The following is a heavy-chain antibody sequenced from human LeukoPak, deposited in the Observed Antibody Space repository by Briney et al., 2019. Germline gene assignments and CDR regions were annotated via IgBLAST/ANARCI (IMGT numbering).Heavy chain of an antibody. D-gene: IGHD3-22*01. CDR1: GFTFSRDG. CDR3: AKKGYYDGSGYYMYYFDH. V-gene: IGHV3-33*05. J-gene: IGHJ4*02. CDR2: MSYDGSNK. Sequence: GGSLRLSCAASGFTFSRDGMHWVRQAPGKGLEWVAVMSYDGSNKFYADSVTGRFTLSRDNSKSTLYLQMNSLRAEDTAVYYCAKKGYYDGSGYYMYYFDHWGQGTLVTVSS.